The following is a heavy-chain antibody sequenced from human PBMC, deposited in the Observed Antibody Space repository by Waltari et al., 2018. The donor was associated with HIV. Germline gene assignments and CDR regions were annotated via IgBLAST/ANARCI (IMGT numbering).Heavy chain of an antibody. D-gene: IGHD6-13*01. CDR1: GFTFSSSW. J-gene: IGHJ4*02. Sequence: EVQLVESGGGLVHPGGSLRLSCAASGFTFSSSWMTWFRKAPGKGLVWVSRINSDGGSTSYADSVKGRFTISRDNAKNTLYLQMNRLRAEDTAVYYCARNLEVAAAGGGVDYWGQGTLVTVSS. CDR2: INSDGGST. V-gene: IGHV3-74*01. CDR3: ARNLEVAAAGGGVDY.